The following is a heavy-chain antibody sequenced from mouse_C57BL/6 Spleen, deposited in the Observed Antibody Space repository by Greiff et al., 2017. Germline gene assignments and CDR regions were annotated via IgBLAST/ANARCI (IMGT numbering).Heavy chain of an antibody. CDR1: GYTFTSYT. Sequence: VKLMESGAELARPGASVKMSCKASGYTFTSYTMHWVKQRPGQGLEWIGYINPSSGYTKYNQKFKDKATLTADKSSSTAYMQLSSLTSEDSAVYYCARERAYLVVFDYWGQGTTLTVSS. CDR2: INPSSGYT. CDR3: ARERAYLVVFDY. V-gene: IGHV1-4*01. J-gene: IGHJ2*01. D-gene: IGHD1-1*01.